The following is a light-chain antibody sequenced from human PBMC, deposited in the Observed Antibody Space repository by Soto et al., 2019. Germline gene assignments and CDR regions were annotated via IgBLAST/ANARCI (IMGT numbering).Light chain of an antibody. CDR2: STS. CDR3: QQYGSSSIT. CDR1: QSVSSSS. J-gene: IGKJ5*01. V-gene: IGKV3-20*01. Sequence: EIVLTQSPGTLSLYPGERATLSCRASQSVSSSSLAWNQQKPGQAPRLLIYSTSSRATGIPDRFSGSGSGTDFTLTISRLEPEYFAVYYCQQYGSSSITFGQGTRLEIK.